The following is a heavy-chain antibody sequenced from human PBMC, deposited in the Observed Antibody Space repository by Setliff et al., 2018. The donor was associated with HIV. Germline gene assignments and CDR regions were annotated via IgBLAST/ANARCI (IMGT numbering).Heavy chain of an antibody. Sequence: PSETLSLTCTVSSASISSSGYYWGWIRQPPGKGLEWIGEIYHSGSTHYNPSLQSRVTISVDKSKSQFSLKLNSVTAADTAVYYCGGNGYYSIDYWGQGTLVTVSS. CDR3: GGNGYYSIDY. V-gene: IGHV4-39*07. CDR1: SASISSSGYY. CDR2: IYHSGST. D-gene: IGHD3-22*01. J-gene: IGHJ4*02.